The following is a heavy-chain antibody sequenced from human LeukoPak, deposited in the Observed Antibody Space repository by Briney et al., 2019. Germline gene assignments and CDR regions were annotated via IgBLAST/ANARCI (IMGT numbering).Heavy chain of an antibody. CDR1: GGSISSSSYY. J-gene: IGHJ3*02. CDR3: ARDVRLGELSLSDAFDI. Sequence: SETLSLTCTVSGGSISSSSYYWGWIRQPPGKGLEWIGSIYYSGSTYYNPSLKSRVTISVDTSKNQFSLKLSSVTAADTAVYYCARDVRLGELSLSDAFDIWGQGTMVTVSS. D-gene: IGHD3-16*02. CDR2: IYYSGST. V-gene: IGHV4-39*07.